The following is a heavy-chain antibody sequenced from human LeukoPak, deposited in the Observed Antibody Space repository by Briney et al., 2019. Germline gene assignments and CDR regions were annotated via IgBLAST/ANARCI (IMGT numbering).Heavy chain of an antibody. Sequence: GRSLRLSCAASGFTFSSYAMHWVRQAPGKGLEWVAVISYDGSNKYYADSVKGRFTISRDNSKNTLYLQMNSLRAEDTAVYYCARVSSGMDSSSWYRQLDYWGQGTLVTVSS. J-gene: IGHJ4*02. CDR3: ARVSSGMDSSSWYRQLDY. V-gene: IGHV3-30-3*01. CDR2: ISYDGSNK. D-gene: IGHD6-13*01. CDR1: GFTFSSYA.